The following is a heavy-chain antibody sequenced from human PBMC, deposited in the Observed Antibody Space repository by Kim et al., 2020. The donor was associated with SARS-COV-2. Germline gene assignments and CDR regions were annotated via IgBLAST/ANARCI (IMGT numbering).Heavy chain of an antibody. CDR2: FDPEDGET. V-gene: IGHV1-24*01. J-gene: IGHJ4*02. CDR3: ATDNDSSGYLQPLGY. Sequence: ASVKVSCKVSGYTLTELSMHWVRQAPGKGLEWMGGFDPEDGETIYAQKFQGRVTMTEDTSTDTAYMELSSLRSEDTAVYYCATDNDSSGYLQPLGYWGQGTLVTVSS. D-gene: IGHD3-22*01. CDR1: GYTLTELS.